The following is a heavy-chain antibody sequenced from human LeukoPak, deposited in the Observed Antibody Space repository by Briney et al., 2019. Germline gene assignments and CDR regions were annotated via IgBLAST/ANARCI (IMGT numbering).Heavy chain of an antibody. Sequence: SETLSFTCNVSGGSISSSSYYWGWIRQPPGKGLEWIGSIYYSGSTYYNPSLKSRVTISADTSKTQFSLKLTSVTAADTAVYYCARHLSGSGYYPDYWGQGTLVTVSS. J-gene: IGHJ4*02. CDR2: IYYSGST. CDR3: ARHLSGSGYYPDY. CDR1: GGSISSSSYY. V-gene: IGHV4-39*01. D-gene: IGHD3-22*01.